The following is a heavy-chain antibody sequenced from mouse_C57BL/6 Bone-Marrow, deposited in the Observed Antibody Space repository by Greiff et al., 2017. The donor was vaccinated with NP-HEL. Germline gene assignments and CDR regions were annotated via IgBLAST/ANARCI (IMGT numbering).Heavy chain of an antibody. CDR3: ARSIYYYGRGAY. Sequence: QVQLTQSGPELVKPGASVKISCKASGYTFTSYWITWVKQRPGQGLAWIGDIYPGSGSTNYNEKFKSKATLTVDTSSSTAYMQLSSLTSEDSAVYYCARSIYYYGRGAYWGQGTLVTVSA. V-gene: IGHV1-55*01. CDR2: IYPGSGST. D-gene: IGHD1-1*01. J-gene: IGHJ3*01. CDR1: GYTFTSYW.